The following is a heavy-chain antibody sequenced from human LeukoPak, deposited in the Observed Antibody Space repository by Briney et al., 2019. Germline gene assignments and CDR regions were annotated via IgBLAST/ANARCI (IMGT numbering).Heavy chain of an antibody. D-gene: IGHD6-13*01. Sequence: PGGSLRLSCAASGFTFSSSAMSWVRQAPGKGLEWVSAISGSGGSTYYADSVKGRFTISRDNSKNTLNLQMNSLRAEDTAVDYGAKEYSSISVGWFDPWGQGTLVTVSS. CDR2: ISGSGGST. CDR3: AKEYSSISVGWFDP. V-gene: IGHV3-23*01. J-gene: IGHJ5*02. CDR1: GFTFSSSA.